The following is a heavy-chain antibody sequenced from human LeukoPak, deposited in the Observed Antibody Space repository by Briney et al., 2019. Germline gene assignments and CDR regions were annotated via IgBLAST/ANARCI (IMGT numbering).Heavy chain of an antibody. Sequence: SQTLSLTCTVSGGSISSGSYYWSWIRQPAGKGLEWIGRIYTSGSTNYNPSLKSRVTISVDTSKNQFSLKLSSVTAADTAVYYCARYHYDILTAPGPWGQGTLVTVSS. V-gene: IGHV4-61*02. J-gene: IGHJ5*02. CDR3: ARYHYDILTAPGP. D-gene: IGHD3-9*01. CDR2: IYTSGST. CDR1: GGSISSGSYY.